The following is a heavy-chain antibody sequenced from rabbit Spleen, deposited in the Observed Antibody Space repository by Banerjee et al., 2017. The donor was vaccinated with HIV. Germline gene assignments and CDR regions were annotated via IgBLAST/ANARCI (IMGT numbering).Heavy chain of an antibody. CDR3: ARGYSGSGWGNNL. D-gene: IGHD1-1*01. CDR2: IAGSSGST. V-gene: IGHV1S45*01. Sequence: QEQLVESGGGLVKPEGSLTLTCKASGFSFSDREVMCWVRQAPGKGLEWISCIAGSSGSTYYASWAKGRFTISKASSTTVTLQMTSLTAADTATYFCARGYSGSGWGNNLWDPGTLVTVS. J-gene: IGHJ4*01. CDR1: GFSFSDREV.